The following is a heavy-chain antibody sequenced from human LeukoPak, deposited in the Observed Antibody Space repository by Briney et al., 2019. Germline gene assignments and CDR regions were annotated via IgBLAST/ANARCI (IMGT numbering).Heavy chain of an antibody. V-gene: IGHV4-59*01. CDR1: GGSICSYY. J-gene: IGHJ4*02. Sequence: SETLSLTCTVSGGSICSYYWSWIRQPPGKGLEWSGYIYYSGSTNYNPSLKSRVTISVDTSKNQFSLKLSSVTAADTAVYYCASTGYSGYESNYWGQGTLVTVSS. D-gene: IGHD5-12*01. CDR2: IYYSGST. CDR3: ASTGYSGYESNY.